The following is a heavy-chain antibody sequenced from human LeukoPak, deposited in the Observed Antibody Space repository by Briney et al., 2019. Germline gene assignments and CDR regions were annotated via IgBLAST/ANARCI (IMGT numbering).Heavy chain of an antibody. V-gene: IGHV1-18*01. CDR3: ARVPGYCTNGVCYSPIYSYYMDV. D-gene: IGHD2-8*01. J-gene: IGHJ6*03. Sequence: ASVKVSCKASGYAFTSYDINWVRQATGQGLEWMGWMNPNSGNTNYAQNLQGRVTMTTDTSTSTAYMELRSLRSDDTAVYYCARVPGYCTNGVCYSPIYSYYMDVWGKGTTVTVSS. CDR1: GYAFTSYD. CDR2: MNPNSGNT.